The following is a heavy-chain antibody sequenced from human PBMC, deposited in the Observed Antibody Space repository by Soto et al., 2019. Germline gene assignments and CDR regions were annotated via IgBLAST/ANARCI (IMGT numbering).Heavy chain of an antibody. J-gene: IGHJ6*02. Sequence: QVQLEESGGGLVEPGGSLRLSCAASGFRVSDNYMTWIRQAPGKGLEWGSYISSSGGYTNYADSVKGRFTISKDNAKNTLARQMHILIGEDTDVDFFATSTGRRQALRCDCGLDLWGQGRAVSVSS. V-gene: IGHV3-11*06. CDR1: GFRVSDNY. D-gene: IGHD6-6*01. CDR2: ISSSGGYT. CDR3: ATSTGRRQALRCDCGLDL.